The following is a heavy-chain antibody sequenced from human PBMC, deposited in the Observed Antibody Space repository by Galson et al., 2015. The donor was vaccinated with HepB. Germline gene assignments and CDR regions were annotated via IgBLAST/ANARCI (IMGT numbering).Heavy chain of an antibody. Sequence: SLRPSCAASGFTFSSSGMHWVRQAPGNGLEWVAVISYDGSHKHYADSVKGRFPISRDNSKNTLYLQMNSLRAEDTAVYYCAKSRRYCSGGSCLMYYFDYWGQGTLVTVSS. V-gene: IGHV3-30*18. J-gene: IGHJ4*02. CDR1: GFTFSSSG. CDR2: ISYDGSHK. D-gene: IGHD2-15*01. CDR3: AKSRRYCSGGSCLMYYFDY.